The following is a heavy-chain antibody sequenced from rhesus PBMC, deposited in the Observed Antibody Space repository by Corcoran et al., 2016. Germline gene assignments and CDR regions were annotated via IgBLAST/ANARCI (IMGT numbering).Heavy chain of an antibody. D-gene: IGHD3-3*01. V-gene: IGHV3-54*02. CDR3: ASQYLDGLLPGYFEF. CDR1: GFPFSSYG. CDR2: ISYDGSKK. Sequence: EVQLVESGGGLVQPGGSLRLSCAASGFPFSSYGMPWVRQAPGKGLAWVAVISYDGSKKSYAYAVKDRLTIARNISKNRLYFKMNNMKLEATAVYYCASQYLDGLLPGYFEFWGQGALVTVSS. J-gene: IGHJ1*01.